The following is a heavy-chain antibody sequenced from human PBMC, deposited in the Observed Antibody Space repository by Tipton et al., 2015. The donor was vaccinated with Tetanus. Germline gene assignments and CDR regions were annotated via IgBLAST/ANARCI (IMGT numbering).Heavy chain of an antibody. CDR2: IYYSGDT. D-gene: IGHD6-6*01. CDR3: ARDQGGGRVVRLNWLDP. CDR1: GDSISRGGYF. Sequence: TLSLTCTVSGDSISRGGYFWNWIRQRPGKGPGWVGYIYYSGDTYYNPSLKSRVSMSVDTSKNQFSLNLTSVTAADTAVYYCARDQGGGRVVRLNWLDPWGQGTLVTVSS. J-gene: IGHJ5*02. V-gene: IGHV4-31*03.